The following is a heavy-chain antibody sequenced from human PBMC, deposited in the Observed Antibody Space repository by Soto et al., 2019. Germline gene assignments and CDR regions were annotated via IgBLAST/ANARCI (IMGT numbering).Heavy chain of an antibody. CDR3: AKDGPTLNYYYCGMDV. V-gene: IGHV3-23*01. Sequence: EVQLLESGGGLVQPGGSLRLSCAASGFTFSSYAMSWVRQAPGKGLEWVSAISGSGGSTYYADSVKGRFTISRDNSKNTLYLQMNSLRAEDTAVYYCAKDGPTLNYYYCGMDVWGQGTTVTVSS. J-gene: IGHJ6*02. CDR1: GFTFSSYA. CDR2: ISGSGGST. D-gene: IGHD4-17*01.